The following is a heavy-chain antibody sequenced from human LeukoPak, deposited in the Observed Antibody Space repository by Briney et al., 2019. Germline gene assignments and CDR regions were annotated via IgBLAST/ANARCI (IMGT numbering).Heavy chain of an antibody. CDR3: ARDGLPFWRGPLYYFDY. Sequence: GGSLRLSCAASGFTFSSYWMSWVRQAPGKGLEWVANIKQGGSEKYYLDSVKGRFTISRDNTQNSLYQHINSLRAEDTAVYYCARDGLPFWRGPLYYFDYWGQGTLVSVSS. V-gene: IGHV3-7*01. J-gene: IGHJ4*02. CDR2: IKQGGSEK. D-gene: IGHD3-3*01. CDR1: GFTFSSYW.